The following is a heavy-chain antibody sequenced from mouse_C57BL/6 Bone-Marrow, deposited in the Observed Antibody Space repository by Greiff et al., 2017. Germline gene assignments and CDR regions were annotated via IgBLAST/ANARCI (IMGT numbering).Heavy chain of an antibody. CDR2: IDPENGDT. Sequence: VQLQQSGAELVRPGASVKLSCTASGFNIKDDYMHWVKQRPEQGLEWIGWIDPENGDTEYASKFQGKATITADTSSNTAYLQLSSLTSEDTAVYYCTTCGDYAMDYWGQGTSGTDSS. V-gene: IGHV14-4*01. J-gene: IGHJ4*01. CDR1: GFNIKDDY. CDR3: TTCGDYAMDY. D-gene: IGHD6-1*01.